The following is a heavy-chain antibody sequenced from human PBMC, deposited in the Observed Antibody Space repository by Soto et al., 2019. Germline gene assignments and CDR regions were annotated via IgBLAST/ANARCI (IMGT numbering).Heavy chain of an antibody. V-gene: IGHV3-21*02. D-gene: IGHD2-21*02. Sequence: EVRLEESGGGLVKPGGSLRLSCAASGFTLSTYRMNWVRQAPGKGLEWVSSITSSNSDIYYADSVKGRFTISRHSAKNSLYLQMSDLRAEDTAVYYCARDPFDWGGDCYRTDYWGRGTLVTVSS. CDR2: ITSSNSDI. J-gene: IGHJ4*02. CDR1: GFTLSTYR. CDR3: ARDPFDWGGDCYRTDY.